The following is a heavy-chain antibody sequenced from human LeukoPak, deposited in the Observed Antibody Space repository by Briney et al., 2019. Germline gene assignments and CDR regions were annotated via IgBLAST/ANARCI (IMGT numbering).Heavy chain of an antibody. J-gene: IGHJ3*02. CDR2: IFYSGST. Sequence: SETLSLTCSVSGDSITGYYWGWIRQPPGKGLEWIGNIFYSGSTYYSPSLRSRVTISLDTSRNQFSLKLNSVTAADTAVYYCAKSNGYGLVDIWGQGTMVTVSS. CDR1: GDSITGYY. CDR3: AKSNGYGLVDI. D-gene: IGHD3-10*01. V-gene: IGHV4-39*07.